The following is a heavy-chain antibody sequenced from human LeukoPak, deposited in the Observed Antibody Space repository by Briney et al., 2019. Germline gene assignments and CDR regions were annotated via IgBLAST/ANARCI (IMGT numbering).Heavy chain of an antibody. CDR3: ARGGGYYAIDY. CDR2: LYSDDTT. CDR1: GFTFSTYA. V-gene: IGHV3-23*01. J-gene: IGHJ4*02. Sequence: GGSLRLSCEASGFTFSTYAMNWVRQAPGKGLEWVSVLYSDDTTYYADSVKGRFTISRDNSKNTLYLQMNNLRAEDTAVYYCARGGGYYAIDYWGQGTLVTVSS. D-gene: IGHD1-26*01.